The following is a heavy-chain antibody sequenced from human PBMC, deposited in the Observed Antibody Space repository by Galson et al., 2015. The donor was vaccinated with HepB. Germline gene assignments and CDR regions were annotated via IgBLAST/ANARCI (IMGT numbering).Heavy chain of an antibody. D-gene: IGHD3-22*01. CDR1: GGTFSSYA. Sequence: CKASGGTFSSYAISWVRQAPGQGLEWMGGIIPIFGTANYAQKFQGRVTITADESTSTAYMELSSLRSEDTAVYYCARDRHYYDSSDGAFDIWGQGTMVTVSS. CDR2: IIPIFGTA. CDR3: ARDRHYYDSSDGAFDI. J-gene: IGHJ3*02. V-gene: IGHV1-69*01.